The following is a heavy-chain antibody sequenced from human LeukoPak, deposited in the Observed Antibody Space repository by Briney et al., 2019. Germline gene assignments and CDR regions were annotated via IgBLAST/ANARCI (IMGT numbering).Heavy chain of an antibody. CDR2: IRYDGSNK. CDR3: ARVGIAAAGSDAFDI. V-gene: IGHV3-30*02. CDR1: GFTFSSYG. D-gene: IGHD6-13*01. Sequence: PGGSLRLSCAASGFTFSSYGMHWVRQAPGKGLEWVAFIRYDGSNKYYADSVKGRFTISRDNSKNTLYLQMNSLRAEDTAVYYCARVGIAAAGSDAFDIWGQGTMVTVSS. J-gene: IGHJ3*02.